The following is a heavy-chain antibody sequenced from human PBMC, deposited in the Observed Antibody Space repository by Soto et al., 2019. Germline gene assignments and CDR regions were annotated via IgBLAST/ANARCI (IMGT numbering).Heavy chain of an antibody. J-gene: IGHJ2*01. CDR2: INHSGSS. Sequence: LSLTCAVHGGSFIGFYWTWIRQPPGKGLEWIGEINHSGSSNYNPPLKSRVTMSLDTSRNQFSLSLNSVTAADTAVYYCARMAGPWYFDLWGRGTLVTSPQ. CDR1: GGSFIGFY. CDR3: ARMAGPWYFDL. V-gene: IGHV4-34*01.